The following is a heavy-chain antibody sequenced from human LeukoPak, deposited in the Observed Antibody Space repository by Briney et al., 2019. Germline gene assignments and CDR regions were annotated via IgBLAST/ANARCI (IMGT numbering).Heavy chain of an antibody. D-gene: IGHD2-8*02. Sequence: EWVANINQDASQTYYVDSGKGRFTISRDNAKSSLYLQMNSLRAEDTAVYYCARDLVGSMDVWGQGTTVTVSS. CDR3: ARDLVGSMDV. J-gene: IGHJ6*02. V-gene: IGHV3-7*01. CDR2: INQDASQT.